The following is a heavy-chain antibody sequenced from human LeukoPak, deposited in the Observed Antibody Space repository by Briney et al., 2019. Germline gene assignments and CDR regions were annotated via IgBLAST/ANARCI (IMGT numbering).Heavy chain of an antibody. CDR3: AKGGDYSTSSELDF. CDR2: ISGSGGST. V-gene: IGHV3-23*01. Sequence: GGSLRLSCAASGFTFGTYAMTWVRQAPGKGLEWASAISGSGGSTYYADSVKGRFTISRDNSKNTLFLQMNSLRPDDTAVYYCAKGGDYSTSSELDFWGQGTLVTVSS. CDR1: GFTFGTYA. D-gene: IGHD6-6*01. J-gene: IGHJ4*02.